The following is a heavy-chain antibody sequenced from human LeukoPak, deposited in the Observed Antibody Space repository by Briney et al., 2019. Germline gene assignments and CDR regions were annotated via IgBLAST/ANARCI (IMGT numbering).Heavy chain of an antibody. J-gene: IGHJ5*02. Sequence: SETLSLTCTVSGGSISSNYWSWIRQPPGKGLEWIGYIYYSGSTNYNPSLKGRVTISVDTSKNQFSLELSSVTAADTAVYYCARGGRLGFDPWGQGTLVTVSS. V-gene: IGHV4-59*01. CDR2: IYYSGST. CDR1: GGSISSNY. CDR3: ARGGRLGFDP. D-gene: IGHD3-16*01.